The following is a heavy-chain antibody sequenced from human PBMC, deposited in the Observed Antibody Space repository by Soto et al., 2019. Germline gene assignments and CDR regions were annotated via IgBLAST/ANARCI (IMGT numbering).Heavy chain of an antibody. CDR3: ARGASTERYFSPSGGAWFDP. Sequence: SETLSLTCTVSGGSISSAGYNWSWIRQHPGKGLEWIGYIFYSGSTYYNPSLKSRVTISVDTSKNQFSLKLSSVTAADTAVYYCARGASTERYFSPSGGAWFDPWGQGTLVTVSS. CDR1: GGSISSAGYN. J-gene: IGHJ5*02. CDR2: IFYSGST. V-gene: IGHV4-31*03. D-gene: IGHD3-9*01.